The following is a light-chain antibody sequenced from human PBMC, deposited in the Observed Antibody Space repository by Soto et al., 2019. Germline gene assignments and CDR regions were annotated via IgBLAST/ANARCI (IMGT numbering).Light chain of an antibody. CDR1: SSDVGGYNR. Sequence: QSVLTQPPSVSGSPGQSVTISCTGTSSDVGGYNRVSWNRQPPGTAPKLMIYEVSSRPSGVPDRFSGSKSGNTATLTISGLQAEDEADYYCSSYTSSSTYVFGTGTKVTVL. J-gene: IGLJ1*01. V-gene: IGLV2-18*02. CDR3: SSYTSSSTYV. CDR2: EVS.